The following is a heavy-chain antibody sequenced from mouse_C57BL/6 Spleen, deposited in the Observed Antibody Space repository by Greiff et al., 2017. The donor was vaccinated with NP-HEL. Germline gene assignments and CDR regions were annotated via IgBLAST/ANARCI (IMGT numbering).Heavy chain of an antibody. J-gene: IGHJ3*01. CDR1: GYTFTSYW. D-gene: IGHD2-4*01. CDR3: ARGDYDGGFAY. Sequence: QVQLQQPGAELVRPGSSVTLSCKASGYTFTSYWLDWVKQRPGQGLEWIGNIYPSDSETHYNQKFKDKATLTVDKSYSTAYMQLSSLTSEDSAVYYCARGDYDGGFAYWGQGTLVTVSA. V-gene: IGHV1-61*01. CDR2: IYPSDSET.